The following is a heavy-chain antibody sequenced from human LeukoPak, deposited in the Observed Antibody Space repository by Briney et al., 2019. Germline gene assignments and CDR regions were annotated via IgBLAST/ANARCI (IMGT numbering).Heavy chain of an antibody. Sequence: PSETLSLTCTVSGDSISNYNYYWTWIRQPAGKGLEWIGRIYTVGDTKYNPSLKSRVAISVDTSKNQFSLKLSSVTAADTAVYYCAREGMTTVVKGGFFDYWGQGTLVTVSS. CDR3: AREGMTTVVKGGFFDY. V-gene: IGHV4-61*02. CDR2: IYTVGDT. D-gene: IGHD4-23*01. J-gene: IGHJ4*02. CDR1: GDSISNYNYY.